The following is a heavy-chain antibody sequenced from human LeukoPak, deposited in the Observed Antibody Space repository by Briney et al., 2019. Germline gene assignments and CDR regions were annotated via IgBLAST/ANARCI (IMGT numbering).Heavy chain of an antibody. CDR3: ARDRDYDFWSGYSYYGMDV. Sequence: SETLSLTCGVYGGSFNGYYWNWIRQPPGKGLEWIGEINHSGSTHHNPSLKSRVSISVDTSKNQFSLKMSSVTAADTAVYYCARDRDYDFWSGYSYYGMDVWGQGTTVIVSS. D-gene: IGHD3-3*01. V-gene: IGHV4-34*01. J-gene: IGHJ6*02. CDR1: GGSFNGYY. CDR2: INHSGST.